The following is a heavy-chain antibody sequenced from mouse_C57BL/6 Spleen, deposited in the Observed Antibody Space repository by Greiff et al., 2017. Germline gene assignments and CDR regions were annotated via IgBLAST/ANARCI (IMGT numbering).Heavy chain of an antibody. J-gene: IGHJ1*03. Sequence: VQLQQSGAELVRPGASVKLSCTASGFNIKDDYMHWVKQRPEQGLEWIGLIDPENGDTEYASKFQGKATITADTSSNTAYLQLSSLTSEDTAIYYCTTGLDCYGGRGGWGTGTTVTVSA. CDR3: TTGLDCYGGRGG. CDR1: GFNIKDDY. CDR2: IDPENGDT. V-gene: IGHV14-4*01. D-gene: IGHD1-1*01.